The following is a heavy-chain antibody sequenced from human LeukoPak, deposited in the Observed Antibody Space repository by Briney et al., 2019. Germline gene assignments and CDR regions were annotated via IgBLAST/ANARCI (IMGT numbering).Heavy chain of an antibody. D-gene: IGHD3-10*01. CDR1: GFTFSSYA. CDR3: AREGYYGAFDI. V-gene: IGHV3-64*04. J-gene: IGHJ3*02. CDR2: IGSDGDNS. Sequence: GGSLRLSCSASGFTFSSYAIHWVRQAPGKGLDYVSAIGSDGDNSYYADSVKGRFTISRDNAKNSLSLQMNSLRDDDTAVYYCAREGYYGAFDIWGQGTMVTVSS.